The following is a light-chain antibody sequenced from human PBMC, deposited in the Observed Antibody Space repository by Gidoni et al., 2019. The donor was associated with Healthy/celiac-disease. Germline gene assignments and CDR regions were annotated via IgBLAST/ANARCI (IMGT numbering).Light chain of an antibody. J-gene: IGKJ4*01. CDR1: QSVSSSY. V-gene: IGKV3-20*01. CDR3: QQYGSSPLX. Sequence: EIVLTQSPGTLSLSPGERATLSCRASQSVSSSYLAWYQQKPGQAPRLLIYGASSRATGIPDRFSSSGSGTDFTLTISRLEPEDFAVYYCQQYGSSPLXFXGGTKVEIK. CDR2: GAS.